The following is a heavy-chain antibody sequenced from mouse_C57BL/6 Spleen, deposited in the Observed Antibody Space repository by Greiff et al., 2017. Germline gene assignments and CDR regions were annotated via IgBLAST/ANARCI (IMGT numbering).Heavy chain of an antibody. CDR1: GYAFSSSW. V-gene: IGHV1-82*01. D-gene: IGHD1-1*01. Sequence: QVQLQQSGPELVKPGASVKISCKASGYAFSSSWMNWVKQRPGKGLEWIGGIYPGGGATNYNGKFKGKATLTADKSSSTAYIQLSSLTTEDSAVYFCAREDYYGSSYVPLDYWGQGTTLTVSS. CDR2: IYPGGGAT. CDR3: AREDYYGSSYVPLDY. J-gene: IGHJ2*01.